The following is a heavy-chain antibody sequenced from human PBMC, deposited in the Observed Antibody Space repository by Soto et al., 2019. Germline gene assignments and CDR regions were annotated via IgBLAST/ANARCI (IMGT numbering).Heavy chain of an antibody. D-gene: IGHD2-15*01. V-gene: IGHV4-39*01. J-gene: IGHJ4*02. CDR2: IYYTGST. CDR3: ARRGGVIAAGAFAC. CDR1: GDSISTSGYY. Sequence: QLQLQESGPGLVKPSETLSLTCTVSGDSISTSGYYWGWVRQPPGKGLEWVGTIYYTGSTYYNPPPKRRLPMSLQASKNQLSQHLTSVTAADTAVYYCARRGGVIAAGAFACWGRGALVTVSS.